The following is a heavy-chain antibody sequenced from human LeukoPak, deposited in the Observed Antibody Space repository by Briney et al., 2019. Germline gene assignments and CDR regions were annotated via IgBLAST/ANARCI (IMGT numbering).Heavy chain of an antibody. Sequence: SETLSLTCTVSGGSINRYYWSWIRQPPGKGLEWIGYIYYSGSTNYNPSLKSRATISVDTSNNQFSLKLSSVAAADTAVYYCARQRLWGWQLPYFDYWGQGTLVTVS. D-gene: IGHD2-15*01. CDR1: GGSINRYY. J-gene: IGHJ4*02. CDR2: IYYSGST. CDR3: ARQRLWGWQLPYFDY. V-gene: IGHV4-59*08.